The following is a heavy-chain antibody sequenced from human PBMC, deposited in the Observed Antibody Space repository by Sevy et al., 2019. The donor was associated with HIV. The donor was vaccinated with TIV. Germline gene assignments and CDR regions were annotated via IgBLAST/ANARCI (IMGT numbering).Heavy chain of an antibody. CDR3: AGVPTYYDFWSGGGYYYYGMDV. D-gene: IGHD3-3*01. V-gene: IGHV4-34*01. Sequence: SETLSLTCAVYGGSFSGYYWSWIRQPPGKGLEWIGEINHSGSTNYNPSLKSRVTISVDTSKNQFSLKLSSVTAADTAVYYCAGVPTYYDFWSGGGYYYYGMDVWGQGTTVTVSS. CDR2: INHSGST. CDR1: GGSFSGYY. J-gene: IGHJ6*02.